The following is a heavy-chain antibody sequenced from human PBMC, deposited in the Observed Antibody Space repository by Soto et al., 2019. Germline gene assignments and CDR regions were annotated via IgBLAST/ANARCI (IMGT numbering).Heavy chain of an antibody. D-gene: IGHD3-22*01. CDR1: GASISSGVYY. CDR3: AGAVNYYDSLGYRTSDFDY. J-gene: IGHJ4*01. V-gene: IGHV4-31*03. CDR2: IESSGST. Sequence: SETLSLTCTVSGASISSGVYYWTWIRQHPGKGLEWIGYIESSGSTFFNPSLKSRVAISVDPSKSHFSLNLNSVTAADTAIYYCAGAVNYYDSLGYRTSDFDYWGHGTLVTVSS.